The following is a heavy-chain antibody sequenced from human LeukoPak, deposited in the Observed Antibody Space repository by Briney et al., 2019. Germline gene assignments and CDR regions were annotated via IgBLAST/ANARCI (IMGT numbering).Heavy chain of an antibody. J-gene: IGHJ5*02. CDR3: ARALTTDHSGRWFDP. D-gene: IGHD4-17*01. CDR1: GFTFSSYA. V-gene: IGHV3-23*01. Sequence: GGSLRLSCAASGFTFSSYAMSWVRQAPGKGLEWVSAISGSGGSTYYADSVKGRFTISRDNSKNTLYLQMNSLRADDTAVYYCARALTTDHSGRWFDPWGQGTLVTVSS. CDR2: ISGSGGST.